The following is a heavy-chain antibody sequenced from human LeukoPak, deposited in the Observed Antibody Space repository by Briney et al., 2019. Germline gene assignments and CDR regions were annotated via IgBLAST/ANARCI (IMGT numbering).Heavy chain of an antibody. D-gene: IGHD3-3*02. J-gene: IGHJ4*02. CDR1: GFSLSTSGVG. CDR3: AHRFTIFGVVTDELYFDY. V-gene: IGHV2-5*01. Sequence: SGPTLVKPTQTLTLTCTFSGFSLSTSGVGGGWIRQPPGKALEWLALIYWNDDKRYSPSLKSRLTITKDTSKNQVVLTMTNMDPVDTATYYRAHRFTIFGVVTDELYFDYWGQGTLGTVSS. CDR2: IYWNDDK.